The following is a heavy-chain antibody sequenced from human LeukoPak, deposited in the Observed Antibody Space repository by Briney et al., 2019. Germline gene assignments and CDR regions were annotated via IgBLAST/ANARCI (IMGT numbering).Heavy chain of an antibody. CDR2: INTNTGNP. CDR1: GYTFTSYA. J-gene: IGHJ6*03. D-gene: IGHD6-13*01. CDR3: ARDLQQVVEAYYYYYYMDV. V-gene: IGHV7-4-1*02. Sequence: ASVKVSCKASGYTFTSYAMNWVRQAPGQGLEWMGWINTNTGNPTYAQGFTGRFVFSLDTSVSTAYLQISSLKAEDTAVYYCARDLQQVVEAYYYYYYMDVWGKGTTVTVSS.